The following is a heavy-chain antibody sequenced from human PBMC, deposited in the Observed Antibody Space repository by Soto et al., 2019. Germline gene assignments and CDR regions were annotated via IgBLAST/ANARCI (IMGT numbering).Heavy chain of an antibody. CDR2: IYEGATT. J-gene: IGHJ4*02. Sequence: QLQLQESGPGLVKPSETLSLTCAVSGASISRTGFHWGWIRQPPGQGLEWIGSIYEGATTFYNSSLMRRVTIFEDTSKSHFSLKLSSVTAADTGVYYCARRGSGHTFDYWGQGTLVTVSS. CDR1: GASISRTGFH. V-gene: IGHV4-39*01. CDR3: ARRGSGHTFDY. D-gene: IGHD3-10*01.